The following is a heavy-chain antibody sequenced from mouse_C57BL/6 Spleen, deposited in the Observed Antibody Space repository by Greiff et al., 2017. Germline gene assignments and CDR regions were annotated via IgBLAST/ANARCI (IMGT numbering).Heavy chain of an antibody. Sequence: QVQLQQSGAELVRPGTSVKVSCKASGYAFTNYLIEWVKQRPGQGLEWIGVIMPGSGGTNYNEKFKGKATLTADKSSSTAYMQLSSLTSEDSAVYYCARGNGGYYFDYWGQGTTLTVSS. CDR2: IMPGSGGT. J-gene: IGHJ2*01. V-gene: IGHV1-54*01. CDR1: GYAFTNYL. CDR3: ARGNGGYYFDY.